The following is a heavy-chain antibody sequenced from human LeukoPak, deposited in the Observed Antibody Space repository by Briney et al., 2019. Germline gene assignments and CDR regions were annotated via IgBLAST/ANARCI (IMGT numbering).Heavy chain of an antibody. CDR2: MNPNSGNT. J-gene: IGHJ4*02. Sequence: ASVKVSCKASGYTFTSYDINWVRQATGQGLEWMGWMNPNSGNTGYARKFQGRVTMTRNTSISTAYMELSSLRSEDTAVYYCAKEGYDILTGYYLWGQGTLVTVSS. CDR3: AKEGYDILTGYYL. D-gene: IGHD3-9*01. CDR1: GYTFTSYD. V-gene: IGHV1-8*01.